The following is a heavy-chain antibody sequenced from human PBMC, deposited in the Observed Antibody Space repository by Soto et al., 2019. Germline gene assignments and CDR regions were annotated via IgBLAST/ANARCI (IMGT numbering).Heavy chain of an antibody. J-gene: IGHJ6*02. V-gene: IGHV4-4*02. D-gene: IGHD6-19*01. CDR2: IYHSGST. CDR3: ARVGWNPLEEYYYYGMDV. CDR1: GGSISSSNW. Sequence: SSTLSLTCSVSGGSISSSNWWSWVRQPPGKGLEWIGEIYHSGSTNYNPSLKSRVTISVDKSKNQFSLKLSSVTAADTVVYYCARVGWNPLEEYYYYGMDVWGQGTTVTVS.